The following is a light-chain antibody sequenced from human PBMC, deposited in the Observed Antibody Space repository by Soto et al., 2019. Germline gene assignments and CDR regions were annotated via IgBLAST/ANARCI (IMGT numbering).Light chain of an antibody. V-gene: IGLV2-11*01. CDR2: DVS. CDR3: SSYTTRSTLV. CDR1: SSDVGGYNY. Sequence: QSVLTQPRSVSGSPGQSVTISCTGTSSDVGGYNYVSWYQQHPGKAPKLMIYDVSKRPSGVPDRFSGSKSANTASLTISGLQAEDEAFYYCSSYTTRSTLVFGGGTKLTVL. J-gene: IGLJ2*01.